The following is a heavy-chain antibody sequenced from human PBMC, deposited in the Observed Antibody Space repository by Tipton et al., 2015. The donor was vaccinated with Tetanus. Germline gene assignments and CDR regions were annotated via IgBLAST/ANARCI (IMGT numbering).Heavy chain of an antibody. CDR3: ARWGDTSGRTNLYAFDI. Sequence: TLSLTCTVSGDSVRSGDYQWNWIRQSPGKGLEWLAYISNSGRTNSNYDLKSRISISRDTSKNQFSLSLTSVTAADTAVYYCARWGDTSGRTNLYAFDIWGQGTMVSVSS. CDR2: ISNSGRT. CDR1: GDSVRSGDYQ. D-gene: IGHD3-10*01. V-gene: IGHV4-61*08. J-gene: IGHJ3*02.